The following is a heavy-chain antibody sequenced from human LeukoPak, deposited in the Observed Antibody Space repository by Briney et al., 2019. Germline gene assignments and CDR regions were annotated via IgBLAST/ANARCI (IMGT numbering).Heavy chain of an antibody. CDR1: GYTFTGYY. J-gene: IGHJ4*02. V-gene: IGHV1-2*02. D-gene: IGHD3-3*01. CDR2: INPNSGGT. CDR3: ARGSDNFWSGYSPSY. Sequence: GVSVKVSCKASGYTFTGYYMHWVRQAPGQGLEWMGWINPNSGGTNYAQKFQGRGTMTRDTSISTAYMELSRLRSDDTAVYYCARGSDNFWSGYSPSYWGQGTLVTVSS.